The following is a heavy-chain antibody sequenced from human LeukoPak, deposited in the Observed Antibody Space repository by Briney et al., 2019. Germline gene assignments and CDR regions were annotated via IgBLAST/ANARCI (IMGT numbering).Heavy chain of an antibody. CDR1: GFTFNSYG. J-gene: IGHJ1*01. CDR2: IHYDGNKK. D-gene: IGHD2-2*01. Sequence: GGSLXLSCTASGFTFNSYGMNWVRQAPGKGLEXVAFIHYDGNKKYYADSVKGRFTISRDNSKNTLYLQMNSLRAEDTAVYYCAKDPHSYCSSTSCPKYFQHWGQGTLVTVSS. CDR3: AKDPHSYCSSTSCPKYFQH. V-gene: IGHV3-30*02.